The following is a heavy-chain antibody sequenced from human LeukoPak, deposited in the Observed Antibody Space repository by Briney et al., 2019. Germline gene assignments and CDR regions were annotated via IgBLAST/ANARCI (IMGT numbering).Heavy chain of an antibody. Sequence: GASVTVSCTASGYPFTAYGISWVGLAPGQGLEWMGWIRVDTSNANYAQRFQGRVTMTTDTSTSTAYMELSCLTSDYTAVYYCSRYVSGNYYSNSKAYYYYYMDVWGKGTTVSVSS. CDR1: GYPFTAYG. J-gene: IGHJ6*03. V-gene: IGHV1-18*01. CDR2: IRVDTSNA. CDR3: SRYVSGNYYSNSKAYYYYYMDV. D-gene: IGHD3-10*01.